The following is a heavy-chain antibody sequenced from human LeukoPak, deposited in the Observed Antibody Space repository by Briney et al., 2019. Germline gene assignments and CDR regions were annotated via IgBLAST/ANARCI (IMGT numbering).Heavy chain of an antibody. CDR3: AKAFYYDSSGYYTTKGDYFDY. CDR1: GFTFSSYA. CDR2: ISGSGGST. D-gene: IGHD3-22*01. V-gene: IGHV3-23*01. Sequence: GGSLRLSCAASGFTFSSYAMSWVRQAPGKGLEWVSAISGSGGSTYYADSVKGRFTISRDNSKNTLYLQMNSLRAEDTAVYYCAKAFYYDSSGYYTTKGDYFDYWGLGTLVTVSS. J-gene: IGHJ4*02.